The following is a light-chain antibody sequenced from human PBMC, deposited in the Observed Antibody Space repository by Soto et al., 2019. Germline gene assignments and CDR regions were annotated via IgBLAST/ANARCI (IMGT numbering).Light chain of an antibody. V-gene: IGLV2-8*02. CDR3: SSYAASTYV. CDR2: EVS. CDR1: SSDVGGYNY. J-gene: IGLJ1*01. Sequence: QSALTQPPSASRSPGRSVTISCTGTSSDVGGYNYVSWYQQHPGKAPKLIIYEVSKRPSGVPDRFSGSKSGNTASLTVSGLQTEDEADYYCSSYAASTYVFGTGTKVTVL.